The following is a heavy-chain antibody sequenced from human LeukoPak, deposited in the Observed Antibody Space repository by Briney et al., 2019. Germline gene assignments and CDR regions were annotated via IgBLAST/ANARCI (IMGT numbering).Heavy chain of an antibody. CDR2: TYYRSKWYN. D-gene: IGHD2-2*01. CDR1: GDSVSSNSAA. V-gene: IGHV6-1*01. J-gene: IGHJ6*03. CDR3: ARGCSTSCYGVVDDYYYMDV. Sequence: SQTLSLTCAISGDSVSSNSAAWNWIRQSPSRGLEWLGRTYYRSKWYNDYAVSVKSRITINPDTSKNQFSLQLNSVTPEDTAVYYCARGCSTSCYGVVDDYYYMDVWGKGTTVTVSS.